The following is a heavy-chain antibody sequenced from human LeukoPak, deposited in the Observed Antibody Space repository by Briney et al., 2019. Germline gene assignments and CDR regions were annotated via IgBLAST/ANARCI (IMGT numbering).Heavy chain of an antibody. J-gene: IGHJ4*02. CDR3: ARGRGDFVSYYYDSREFDY. D-gene: IGHD3-22*01. V-gene: IGHV4-59*01. CDR2: IYYSGST. Sequence: PSETLSLTCTVSGGSISSYYWSWIRQPPGKGLEWIGYIYYSGSTNYNPSLKSRVTISVDTSKNQFSLKLSSVTAADTAVYYCARGRGDFVSYYYDSREFDYWGQGTLVTVSS. CDR1: GGSISSYY.